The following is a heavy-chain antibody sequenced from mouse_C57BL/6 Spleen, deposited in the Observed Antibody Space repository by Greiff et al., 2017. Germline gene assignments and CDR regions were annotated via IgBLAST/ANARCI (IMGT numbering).Heavy chain of an antibody. V-gene: IGHV1-78*01. J-gene: IGHJ2*01. D-gene: IGHD1-1*02. Sequence: QVQLQQSDAGLVKPGASLKISCTVSGYTFTDHSIYWMNQRPEQGLEWIGYFDPRDGSTKYNENVKGKATLTADKYSITAYMQLNSLTSEDSAVYFCAREGSDYYYFAYWGQGTTLTVSS. CDR1: GYTFTDHS. CDR2: FDPRDGST. CDR3: AREGSDYYYFAY.